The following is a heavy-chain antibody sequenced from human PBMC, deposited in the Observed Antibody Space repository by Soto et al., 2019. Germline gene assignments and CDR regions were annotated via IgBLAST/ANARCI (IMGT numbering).Heavy chain of an antibody. Sequence: KPSETLSLTCTVSGGSISSYYWSWIRQPPGKGLEWIGYIYYSGSTNYNPSLKSRVTISVDTSKNQFSLKLSSVTAADTAVYYCARQGLGYYDFWSGYYYYYGMDVWGQGTTVTVSS. V-gene: IGHV4-59*01. J-gene: IGHJ6*02. D-gene: IGHD3-3*01. CDR3: ARQGLGYYDFWSGYYYYYGMDV. CDR2: IYYSGST. CDR1: GGSISSYY.